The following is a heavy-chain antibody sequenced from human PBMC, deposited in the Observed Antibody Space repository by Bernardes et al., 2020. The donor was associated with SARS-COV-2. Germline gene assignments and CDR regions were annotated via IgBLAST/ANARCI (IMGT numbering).Heavy chain of an antibody. CDR2: IYYSGST. CDR3: AREPDEQIAVAGSDY. Sequence: SETLSLTCTVSGGSISSSSYYWGWIRQPPGKGLEWIGSIYYSGSTYYNPSLKSRVTISVDTSKNQFSLKLSSVTAADTAVYYCAREPDEQIAVAGSDYWGQGTLVTVSS. V-gene: IGHV4-39*01. D-gene: IGHD6-19*01. CDR1: GGSISSSSYY. J-gene: IGHJ4*02.